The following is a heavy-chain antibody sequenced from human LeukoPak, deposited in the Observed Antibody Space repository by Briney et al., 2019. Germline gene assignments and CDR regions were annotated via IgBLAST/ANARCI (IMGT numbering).Heavy chain of an antibody. Sequence: LETLSLTCAVYGGSFSGYYWSWIRQPPGKGLEWIGEINHSGSTNYNPSLKSRVTISVDKSKNQFSLKLSSVTAADTAVYYCARDDSSGYYIDYWGQGTLVTVSS. CDR3: ARDDSSGYYIDY. D-gene: IGHD3-22*01. V-gene: IGHV4-34*01. CDR1: GGSFSGYY. CDR2: INHSGST. J-gene: IGHJ4*02.